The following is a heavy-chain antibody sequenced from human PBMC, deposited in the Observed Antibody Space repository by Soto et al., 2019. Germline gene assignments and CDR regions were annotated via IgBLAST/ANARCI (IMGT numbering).Heavy chain of an antibody. J-gene: IGHJ6*02. CDR1: GFTFSSYA. Sequence: GGSLRLSCAASGFTFSSYAMRWVRQTPGKGLEWVSTITETGADTYYTDSVKGRFTISRDNSKNTLYLQMTTLRAEDTALYYCTKASSDRNHMEVWGPGTTVTVSS. CDR3: TKASSDRNHMEV. V-gene: IGHV3-23*01. CDR2: ITETGADT.